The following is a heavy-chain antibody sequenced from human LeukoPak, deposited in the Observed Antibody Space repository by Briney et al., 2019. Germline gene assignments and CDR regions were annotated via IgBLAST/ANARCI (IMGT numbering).Heavy chain of an antibody. V-gene: IGHV4-59*01. J-gene: IGHJ4*02. D-gene: IGHD6-13*01. CDR2: IYYSGST. CDR3: AGMEAAASYYYFDY. CDR1: GGSISSYY. Sequence: SETLSLTCTVSGGSISSYYWSWIRQPPGKGLEWIGYIYYSGSTNYNPSLKSRVTISVDTSKNQFSLKLSSVTAADTAVYYCAGMEAAASYYYFDYWGQGTLVTVSS.